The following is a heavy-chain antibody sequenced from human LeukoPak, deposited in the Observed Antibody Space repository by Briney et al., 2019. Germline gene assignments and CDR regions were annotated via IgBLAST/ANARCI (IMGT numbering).Heavy chain of an antibody. CDR2: ISSSSSYI. Sequence: GGSLRLSCAASGFTFSRYSMSWVRQAPGKGLEWVASISSSSSYIYYAASVKRRFTISRDNAKNSLYLPKNSLRAEDTAVYYCARDPPYSSRWYLDYWGEGTLVTVSS. CDR1: GFTFSRYS. V-gene: IGHV3-21*01. D-gene: IGHD6-13*01. CDR3: ARDPPYSSRWYLDY. J-gene: IGHJ4*02.